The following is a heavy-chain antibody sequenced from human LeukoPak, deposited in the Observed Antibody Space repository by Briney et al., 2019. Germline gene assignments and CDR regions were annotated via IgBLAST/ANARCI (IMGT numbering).Heavy chain of an antibody. Sequence: GGSLRLSCAASGFTFSDYTMNWVRQAPGKGLEWVSSITISSSYIYYADSLKGRFTISRDDAKNLLYLQMNSLRAEDTAVYYCARDGCSSTSCYTYYYGMDVWGQGTTVTVSS. D-gene: IGHD2-2*02. CDR3: ARDGCSSTSCYTYYYGMDV. CDR2: ITISSSYI. V-gene: IGHV3-21*01. CDR1: GFTFSDYT. J-gene: IGHJ6*02.